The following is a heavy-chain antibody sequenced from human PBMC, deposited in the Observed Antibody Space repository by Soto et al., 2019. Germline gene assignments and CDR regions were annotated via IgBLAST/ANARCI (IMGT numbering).Heavy chain of an antibody. CDR1: GFIFSSYA. CDR3: ARDRGIAWLVDFDY. Sequence: GGSLRLSCAASGFIFSSYAMSWVRQAPGKGLEWVSAISGSGGSTYYADSVKGRFTISRDNSKNTLYLQMNSLRAEGTAVYYCARDRGIAWLVDFDYWGQGTLVTVSS. V-gene: IGHV3-23*01. D-gene: IGHD6-19*01. J-gene: IGHJ4*02. CDR2: ISGSGGST.